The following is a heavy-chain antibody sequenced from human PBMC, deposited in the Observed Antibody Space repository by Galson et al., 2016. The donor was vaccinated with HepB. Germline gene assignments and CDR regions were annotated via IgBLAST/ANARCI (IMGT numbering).Heavy chain of an antibody. D-gene: IGHD3/OR15-3a*01. CDR3: ANSLMISTSQGRGST. CDR2: ITSTTTYI. CDR1: GFTFSSYS. V-gene: IGHV3-21*01. J-gene: IGHJ4*02. Sequence: SLRLSCAASGFTFSSYSMNRVRQAPGKGLEWVSSITSTTTYIYYADSVKGRFTISRDNAKNSVYLQMNSLRAEDTAVYYCANSLMISTSQGRGSTWGQGTLVTVSS.